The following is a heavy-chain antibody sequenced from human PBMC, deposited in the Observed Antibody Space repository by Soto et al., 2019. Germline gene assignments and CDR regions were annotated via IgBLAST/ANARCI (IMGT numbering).Heavy chain of an antibody. Sequence: SETLSLTCAVYGGSFSGYYWSWIRQPPGKGLEWIGEINHSGSTNYNPSLKSRVTISVDTSKNQFSLKLSSVTAADTAVYYCARSSGYYDFWSGYYTLGYFDYWGQGTLVTSPQ. CDR3: ARSSGYYDFWSGYYTLGYFDY. CDR2: INHSGST. D-gene: IGHD3-3*01. CDR1: GGSFSGYY. V-gene: IGHV4-34*01. J-gene: IGHJ4*02.